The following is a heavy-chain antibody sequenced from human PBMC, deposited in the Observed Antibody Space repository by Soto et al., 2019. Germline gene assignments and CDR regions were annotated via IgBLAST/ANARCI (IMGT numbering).Heavy chain of an antibody. D-gene: IGHD2-21*02. CDR1: GFTFGNFG. J-gene: IGHJ3*01. CDR3: AKGFIVVVTVIRPDDAFDV. Sequence: EVQLLESGGGLVQPGGSLRLSCAASGFTFGNFGMNWVRQAPGKGLEWVSGISGGGGSTYYADSVKGRFTISRDPCKKTIFLEMNSLRAEDTAVYFCAKGFIVVVTVIRPDDAFDVWGQGTLVTVSS. CDR2: ISGGGGST. V-gene: IGHV3-23*01.